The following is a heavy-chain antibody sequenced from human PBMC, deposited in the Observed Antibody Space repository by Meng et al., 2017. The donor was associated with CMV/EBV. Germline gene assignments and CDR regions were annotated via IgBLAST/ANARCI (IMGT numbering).Heavy chain of an antibody. D-gene: IGHD2-2*02. Sequence: GGSLRLSCAASGFTFSSYSMNWVRQAPGKGLEWVSSISSSSGYIYYADSVKGRFTISRDNSKNTLYLQMNSLRAEDTAVYYCAKDHVVVVPAAIPDYYYYGMDVWGQGTTVTVSS. J-gene: IGHJ6*02. V-gene: IGHV3-21*01. CDR2: ISSSSGYI. CDR1: GFTFSSYS. CDR3: AKDHVVVVPAAIPDYYYYGMDV.